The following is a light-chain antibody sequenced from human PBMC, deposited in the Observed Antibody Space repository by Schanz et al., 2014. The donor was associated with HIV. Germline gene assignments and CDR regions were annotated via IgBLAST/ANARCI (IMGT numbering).Light chain of an antibody. CDR2: ADY. Sequence: QSVLTQPPSVSAAPGQKVTISCSGTSSNIGKNYVSWYQQLPGTAPKLLIFADYQRPSEIPDRISGSKTGTSATLVIIGLQTGDEADYYCGTWDSTLSAVVFGGGTKLTVL. CDR1: SSNIGKNY. J-gene: IGLJ2*01. CDR3: GTWDSTLSAVV. V-gene: IGLV1-51*01.